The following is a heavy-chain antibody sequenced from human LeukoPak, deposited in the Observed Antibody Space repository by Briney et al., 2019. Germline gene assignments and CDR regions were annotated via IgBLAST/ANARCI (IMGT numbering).Heavy chain of an antibody. D-gene: IGHD6-19*01. Sequence: GASVKVSCKASGYTFTSYDINWVRQATGQGLEWMGWMNPNSDNTGYAKKFQGRVTITRNTSISTAYMELSSLKSEDTAVYYCARAAAVLDAFDIWGQGTMVTVSS. CDR1: GYTFTSYD. V-gene: IGHV1-8*03. CDR2: MNPNSDNT. CDR3: ARAAAVLDAFDI. J-gene: IGHJ3*02.